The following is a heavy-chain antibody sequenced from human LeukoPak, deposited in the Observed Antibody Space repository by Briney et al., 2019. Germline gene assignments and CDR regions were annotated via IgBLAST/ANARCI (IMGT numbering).Heavy chain of an antibody. CDR2: ISYDGSNK. Sequence: GGSLRLSCAASGFTFSSYAMHWVRQAPGKGLEWVAVISYDGSNKYYADSVKGRFTISRDNSKNTLYLQMNSLRAEDTAVYYCARAGSSGWYEYFQHWGQGTLVTVSS. D-gene: IGHD6-19*01. CDR3: ARAGSSGWYEYFQH. V-gene: IGHV3-30*04. J-gene: IGHJ1*01. CDR1: GFTFSSYA.